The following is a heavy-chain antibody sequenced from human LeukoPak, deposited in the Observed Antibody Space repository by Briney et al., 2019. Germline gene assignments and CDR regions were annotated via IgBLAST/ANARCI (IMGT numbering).Heavy chain of an antibody. CDR3: ARWGAVMITFGGVIGDYFDY. Sequence: ASVKVSCKASGYTFASYGISWVRQVPGQGLEWMGWISAYNGNTNYAQKFQGRVTMTRDTSISTAYMELSRLRSDDTAVYYCARWGAVMITFGGVIGDYFDYWGQGTLVTVSS. CDR2: ISAYNGNT. CDR1: GYTFASYG. V-gene: IGHV1-18*01. J-gene: IGHJ4*02. D-gene: IGHD3-16*02.